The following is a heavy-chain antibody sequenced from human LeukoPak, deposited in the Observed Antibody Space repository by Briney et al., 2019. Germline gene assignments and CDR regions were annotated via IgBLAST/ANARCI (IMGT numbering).Heavy chain of an antibody. Sequence: GGSLRLSCAASGFTFSTYAVNWVRQAPGKGLEWVSTISGSGDSTYYADSVKGRFTISRDNSKNTLYLQMNSLRAEDTAVYYCAKDRSITMIVVVPLSQGSWGQGTLVTVSS. CDR2: ISGSGDST. V-gene: IGHV3-23*01. D-gene: IGHD3-22*01. J-gene: IGHJ4*02. CDR3: AKDRSITMIVVVPLSQGS. CDR1: GFTFSTYA.